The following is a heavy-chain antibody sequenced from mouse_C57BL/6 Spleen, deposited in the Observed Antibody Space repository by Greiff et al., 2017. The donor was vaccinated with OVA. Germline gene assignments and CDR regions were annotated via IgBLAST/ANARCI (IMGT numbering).Heavy chain of an antibody. CDR1: GYTFTSYW. CDR3: ARVNYGSSYGWFAY. Sequence: QVRLQQPGAELVRPGSSVKLSCKASGYTFTSYWMHWVKQRPIQGLEWIGNIDPSDSETHYNQKFKDKATLTVDKSSSTAYMQLSSLTSEDSAVYYCARVNYGSSYGWFAYWGQGTLVTVSA. V-gene: IGHV1-52*01. J-gene: IGHJ3*01. CDR2: IDPSDSET. D-gene: IGHD1-1*01.